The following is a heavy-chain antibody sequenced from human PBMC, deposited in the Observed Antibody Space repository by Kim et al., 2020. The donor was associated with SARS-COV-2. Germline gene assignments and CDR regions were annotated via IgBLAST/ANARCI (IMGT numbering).Heavy chain of an antibody. CDR3: ARRAYTSGWWYFDY. D-gene: IGHD6-19*01. Sequence: YADSVKGRVTISRDNAKNTLDLQMNSLRAEDTAVYYCARRAYTSGWWYFDYWGQGTLVTVSS. J-gene: IGHJ4*02. V-gene: IGHV3-74*01.